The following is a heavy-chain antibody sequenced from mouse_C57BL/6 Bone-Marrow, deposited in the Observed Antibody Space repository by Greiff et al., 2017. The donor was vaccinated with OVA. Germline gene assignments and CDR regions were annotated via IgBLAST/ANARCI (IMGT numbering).Heavy chain of an antibody. V-gene: IGHV1-64*01. J-gene: IGHJ1*03. CDR1: GYTFTSYW. CDR2: IHPNSGST. D-gene: IGHD1-1*01. CDR3: ARDYYGSSYGYFDV. Sequence: VKLQQPGAELVKPGASVKLSCKASGYTFTSYWMHWVKQRPGQGLEWIGMIHPNSGSTNYNEKFKSKATLTVDKSSSTAYMQLSSLTSEDSAVYYCARDYYGSSYGYFDVWGTGTTVTVSS.